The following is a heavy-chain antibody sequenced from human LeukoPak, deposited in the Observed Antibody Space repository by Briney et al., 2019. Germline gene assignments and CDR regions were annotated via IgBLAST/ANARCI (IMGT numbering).Heavy chain of an antibody. CDR2: INPSGGST. CDR3: ANLDRYCSGGSCYSQVFDY. V-gene: IGHV1-46*01. CDR1: GYTFTSYY. D-gene: IGHD2-15*01. J-gene: IGHJ4*02. Sequence: ASVKVSCKASGYTFTSYYMHWVRQAPGQGLEWMGIINPSGGSTSYAQKFQGRVTMTRDTSTSTVYMELSSLRSEDTAVYYCANLDRYCSGGSCYSQVFDYWGQGTLVTVSS.